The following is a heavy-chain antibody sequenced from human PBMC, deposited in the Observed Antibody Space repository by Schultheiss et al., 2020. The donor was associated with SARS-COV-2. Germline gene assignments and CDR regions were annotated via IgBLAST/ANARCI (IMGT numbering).Heavy chain of an antibody. Sequence: GESLKISCKGSGYSFTSYWIGWVRQMPGKGLEWMGIIYPGDSDTRYSPSFQGQVTISADKSISTAYLQWSSLKASDTAMYYCARAGGLWFGFPYYYYGMDVWGQGTTVTVSS. V-gene: IGHV5-51*01. CDR3: ARAGGLWFGFPYYYYGMDV. D-gene: IGHD3-10*01. J-gene: IGHJ6*02. CDR1: GYSFTSYW. CDR2: IYPGDSDT.